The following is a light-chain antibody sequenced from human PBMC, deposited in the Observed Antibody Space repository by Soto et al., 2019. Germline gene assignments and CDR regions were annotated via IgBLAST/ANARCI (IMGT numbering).Light chain of an antibody. CDR3: QQYNDWPLT. CDR2: GAS. V-gene: IGKV3-15*01. J-gene: IGKJ4*01. Sequence: EIVMTQSPATLSVSPGERVTLSCRASESVYSNLAWYPQKPGQAPRLLIQGASTRATDIPARISGSGSGTDFTLSISSLQSEDFAVYYCQQYNDWPLTFGGGTKVEFK. CDR1: ESVYSN.